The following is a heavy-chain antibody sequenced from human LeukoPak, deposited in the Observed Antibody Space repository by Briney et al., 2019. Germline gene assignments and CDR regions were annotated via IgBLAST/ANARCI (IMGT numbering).Heavy chain of an antibody. CDR2: IYYSGST. Sequence: PSETLSLTCTVSGGSISSYYWSWIRQPPGKGLEWIGYIYYSGSTNYNPSLKSRVTISVDTSKNQFSLKLSSVTAADTAVYYCARGGRTGYFRCDYWGQGTLVTVSS. J-gene: IGHJ4*02. V-gene: IGHV4-59*01. D-gene: IGHD3/OR15-3a*01. CDR1: GGSISSYY. CDR3: ARGGRTGYFRCDY.